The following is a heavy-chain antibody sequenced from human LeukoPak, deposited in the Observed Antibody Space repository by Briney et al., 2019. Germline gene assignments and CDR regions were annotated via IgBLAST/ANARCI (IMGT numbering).Heavy chain of an antibody. V-gene: IGHV4-38-2*02. CDR1: GYSISSGYY. J-gene: IGHJ4*02. Sequence: PSETLSLTCTVSGYSISSGYYWGWLRQPPGKGLEWIGSIYHSGSTYYNPSLKSRVTISVDTSKNQFSLKLSSVTAADTAVYYCARGVWFGEWGQGTLVTVSS. D-gene: IGHD3-10*01. CDR2: IYHSGST. CDR3: ARGVWFGE.